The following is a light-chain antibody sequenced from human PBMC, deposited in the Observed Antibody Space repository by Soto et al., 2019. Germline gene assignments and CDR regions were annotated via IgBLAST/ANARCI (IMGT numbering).Light chain of an antibody. J-gene: IGKJ3*01. CDR1: QSISSY. Sequence: DIQMTQSPSSLSASVGDRVTITCRASQSISSYLNWYQQKPGKAPRILIYSASSLQSGVPSRFSGSGSGTEFTLTITSLQPEDFATYYCQQSYSTPLTFGPGTKVNIK. V-gene: IGKV1-39*01. CDR2: SAS. CDR3: QQSYSTPLT.